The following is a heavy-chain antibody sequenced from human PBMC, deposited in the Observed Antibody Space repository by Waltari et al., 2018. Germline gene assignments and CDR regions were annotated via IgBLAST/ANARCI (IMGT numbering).Heavy chain of an antibody. CDR1: GGSFSGYY. CDR2: IKHSGST. V-gene: IGHV4-34*01. D-gene: IGHD6-13*01. CDR3: ATIAAAGHNFDY. Sequence: QVQLQQWGAGLLKPSETLSLTCAVYGGSFSGYYWSWIRQPPGKGLGWIGEIKHSGSTNYNPSLKMRVTISVDTPKNQFSLKLSSGTAADTAVYYCATIAAAGHNFDYWGQGTLVTVSS. J-gene: IGHJ4*02.